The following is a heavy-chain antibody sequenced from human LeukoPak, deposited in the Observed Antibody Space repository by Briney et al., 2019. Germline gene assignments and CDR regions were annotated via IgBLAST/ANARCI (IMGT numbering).Heavy chain of an antibody. J-gene: IGHJ4*02. CDR3: VSFHETY. Sequence: PGGSLRLSCAASGNYWMHWVRQASGKGLVWVSHINSDGSWTSYADSVKGRFTISKDNAKNTVYLQMNSLRAEDTAVYYCVSFHETYWGRGTLVTVSS. V-gene: IGHV3-74*01. CDR1: GNYW. CDR2: INSDGSWT.